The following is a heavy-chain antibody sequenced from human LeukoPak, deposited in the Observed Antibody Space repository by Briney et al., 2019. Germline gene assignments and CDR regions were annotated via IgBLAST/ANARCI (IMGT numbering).Heavy chain of an antibody. D-gene: IGHD5-12*01. J-gene: IGHJ4*02. CDR1: GSTFSTSW. Sequence: GGSLRLSCAASGSTFSTSWMSWVRQVPGKGLEWVANIKKDGSETYYVDSVKGRFTISRDNAKNSLYLQMNSLRAEDTAMYYCARGRYSGTTYYFDYWGQGTLVTVSS. V-gene: IGHV3-7*03. CDR2: IKKDGSET. CDR3: ARGRYSGTTYYFDY.